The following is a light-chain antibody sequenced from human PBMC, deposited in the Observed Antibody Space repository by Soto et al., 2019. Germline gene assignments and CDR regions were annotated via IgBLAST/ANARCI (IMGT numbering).Light chain of an antibody. CDR2: DVN. J-gene: IGLJ1*01. V-gene: IGLV2-11*01. CDR3: CSYGGSFYV. Sequence: SALTQPLSLSGAPGQSVTLFCTGNSSDVGGYNYVSWYQQHPGKAPKLIIFDVNKRPSGVPDRFSGSKSGSTASLTISGLQAEDEADYYCCSYGGSFYVVGTGTKVT. CDR1: SSDVGGYNY.